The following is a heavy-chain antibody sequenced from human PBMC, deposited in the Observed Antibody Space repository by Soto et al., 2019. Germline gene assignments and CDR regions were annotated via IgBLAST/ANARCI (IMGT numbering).Heavy chain of an antibody. J-gene: IGHJ4*02. V-gene: IGHV3-23*01. D-gene: IGHD6-13*01. CDR1: GFTFSDYA. CDR3: AKDHMSASAIDH. Sequence: PGGSLRLSCAASGFTFSDYAMTWVRLAPGKGLEWVSAISGSGGTTYYAGSVKGRITISRDNSKNTLFLQMNSLRAEDTALYFCAKDHMSASAIDHWGQGTQVTVSS. CDR2: ISGSGGTT.